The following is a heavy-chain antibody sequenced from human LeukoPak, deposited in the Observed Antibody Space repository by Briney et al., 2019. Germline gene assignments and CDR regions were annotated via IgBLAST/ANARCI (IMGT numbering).Heavy chain of an antibody. CDR3: ARGAGPLFDL. CDR1: GFTFSDYY. J-gene: IGHJ5*02. V-gene: IGHV3-11*01. CDR2: ITNSGDTK. D-gene: IGHD6-19*01. Sequence: GESLRLTCADSGFTFSDYYRRWICRAPGEGLEGIAYITNSGDTKHYADFVKGRFIISRDNAKNSLYLQTDTLRADDTAVYYCARGAGPLFDLWGQGTLVTVSS.